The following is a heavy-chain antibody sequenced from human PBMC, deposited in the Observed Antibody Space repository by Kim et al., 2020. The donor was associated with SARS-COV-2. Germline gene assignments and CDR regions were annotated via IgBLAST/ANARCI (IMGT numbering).Heavy chain of an antibody. V-gene: IGHV4-31*02. J-gene: IGHJ4*02. Sequence: SGSTDSTPPLKSRVTISGDKSKNQFSLKLSSVTAADTAVYYCARGTPLDYWGQGTLVTVSS. CDR3: ARGTPLDY. CDR2: SGST.